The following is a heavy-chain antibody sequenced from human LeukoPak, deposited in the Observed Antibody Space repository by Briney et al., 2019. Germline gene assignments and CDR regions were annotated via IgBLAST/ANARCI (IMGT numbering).Heavy chain of an antibody. V-gene: IGHV4-39*01. D-gene: IGHD6-13*01. CDR3: ARAVAAAAFYFDY. J-gene: IGHJ4*02. CDR2: IYSSGST. Sequence: PSETLSLTCTVSAGSISSSYYYWGWIRQPPGKVLEWIGSIYSSGSTYYNPSLKSRVTISVDTSKNQFSLKLSSVTAADTAVYYCARAVAAAAFYFDYWGQGTLVTVSS. CDR1: AGSISSSYYY.